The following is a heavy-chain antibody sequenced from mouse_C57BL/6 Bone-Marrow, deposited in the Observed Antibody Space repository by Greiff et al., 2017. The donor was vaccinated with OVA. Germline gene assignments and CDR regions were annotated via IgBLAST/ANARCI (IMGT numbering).Heavy chain of an antibody. D-gene: IGHD1-1*01. J-gene: IGHJ1*03. CDR2: ISGGGGNT. Sequence: EVQLVESGGGLVKPGGSLKLSCAASGFTFSSYTMSWVRQTPEKRLEWVATISGGGGNTYYPDSVKGRFTISRDNAKNTLYLQMSSLRSEDTALYYCARHPPLPYYGSSLSFDVWGTGTTVTVSS. V-gene: IGHV5-9*01. CDR3: ARHPPLPYYGSSLSFDV. CDR1: GFTFSSYT.